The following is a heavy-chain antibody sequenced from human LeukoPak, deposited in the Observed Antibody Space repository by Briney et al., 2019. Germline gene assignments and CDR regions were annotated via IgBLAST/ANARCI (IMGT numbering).Heavy chain of an antibody. CDR2: IIPILGIA. Sequence: PVKVSCKASGGTFSSYAISWVRQAPGQGLEWMGRIIPILGIANYAQKFQGRVTITADKSTSTAYMELSSLRSEGTAVYYCAREDSSGWYGLGYFQHWGQGTLVTVSS. CDR3: AREDSSGWYGLGYFQH. D-gene: IGHD6-19*01. CDR1: GGTFSSYA. V-gene: IGHV1-69*04. J-gene: IGHJ1*01.